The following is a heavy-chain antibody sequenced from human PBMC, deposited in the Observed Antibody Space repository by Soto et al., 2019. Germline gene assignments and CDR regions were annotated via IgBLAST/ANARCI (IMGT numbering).Heavy chain of an antibody. Sequence: QVQLQESGPGLVKPSQTLSLTCPVSGGSISSGGYHCSWIRQHPGKGLEWIVYIYYSGSTYYNPSLKSRVTISVDTSKNQFSLKLSSVTAADTAVYYCARDLTPYWSGGSCYSAFDIWGQGTMVTVSS. CDR1: GGSISSGGYH. V-gene: IGHV4-31*03. CDR3: ARDLTPYWSGGSCYSAFDI. CDR2: IYYSGST. D-gene: IGHD2-15*01. J-gene: IGHJ3*02.